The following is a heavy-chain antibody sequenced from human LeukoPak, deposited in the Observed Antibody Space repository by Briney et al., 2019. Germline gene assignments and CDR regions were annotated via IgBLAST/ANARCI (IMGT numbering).Heavy chain of an antibody. CDR2: IYYSGST. D-gene: IGHD3-22*01. Sequence: PSETLSLTCTVSGGSISSGGYYWSWIRQHPGKGLEWIGYIYYSGSTYYNPSLKSRVTISVDTSKNQFSLKLSSVTAADTAVYYCARGGDSSGYEYYFDYWGQGTLVTVSS. CDR3: ARGGDSSGYEYYFDY. V-gene: IGHV4-31*03. J-gene: IGHJ4*02. CDR1: GGSISSGGYY.